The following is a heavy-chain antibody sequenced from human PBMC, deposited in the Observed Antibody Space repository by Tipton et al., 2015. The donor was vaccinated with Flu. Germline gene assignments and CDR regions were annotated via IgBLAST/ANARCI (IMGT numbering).Heavy chain of an antibody. J-gene: IGHJ3*02. D-gene: IGHD5-18*01. CDR2: IKHDGSDK. CDR1: KFTFRTYS. V-gene: IGHV3-7*01. CDR3: TRPGYGMGAFGAFDI. Sequence: SLRLSCAASKFTFRTYSMTWVRQAPGKGLEWVANIKHDGSDKYYLDPVKGRFTISRDNAKNSLYLQMNDLRADDTAIYYCTRPGYGMGAFGAFDIWGQGTMATVSS.